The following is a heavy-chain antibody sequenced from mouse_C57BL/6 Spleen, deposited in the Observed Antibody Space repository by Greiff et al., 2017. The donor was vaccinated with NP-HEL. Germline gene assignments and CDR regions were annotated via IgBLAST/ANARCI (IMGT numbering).Heavy chain of an antibody. J-gene: IGHJ2*01. V-gene: IGHV1-52*01. CDR3: ARGHYSGSSYDYFDY. CDR1: GYTFTSYW. CDR2: IDPSDSET. D-gene: IGHD1-1*01. Sequence: QVQLQQPGAELVRPGSSVKLSCKASGYTFTSYWMHWVKQRPIQGLEWIGNIDPSDSETPYNQKFKDKATLTVDKSSSTAYMQLISLTSEYSAVYYCARGHYSGSSYDYFDYWGQGTTLTVSS.